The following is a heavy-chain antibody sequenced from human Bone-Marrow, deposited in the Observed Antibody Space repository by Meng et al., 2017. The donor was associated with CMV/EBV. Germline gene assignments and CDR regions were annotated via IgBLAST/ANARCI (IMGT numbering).Heavy chain of an antibody. D-gene: IGHD3-3*01. CDR2: VSYDGGFK. Sequence: GESLKISCAASGFIFSSYSIHWVRQAPGKGLEWVAAVSYDGGFKKYADSVEGRFTISRDNSKNTLYLQMNSLRAEDTAVYYCAREITIFGVVIMWYDAFDIWRQGTMVTVSS. CDR3: AREITIFGVVIMWYDAFDI. V-gene: IGHV3-30*04. CDR1: GFIFSSYS. J-gene: IGHJ3*02.